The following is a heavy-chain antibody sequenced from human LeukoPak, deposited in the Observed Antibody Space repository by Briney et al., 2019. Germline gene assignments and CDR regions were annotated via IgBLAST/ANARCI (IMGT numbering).Heavy chain of an antibody. CDR1: GFPFSSYW. J-gene: IGHJ4*02. Sequence: GGSLRLSCVASGFPFSSYWMTWVRQAPGKELEWVANIKQDGSKKSYVDSVKGRFTISRENAKNSLYLQMNSRRAGDTAIYYCTRVGYIDEGIDYWGQGTLVTVSS. CDR2: IKQDGSKK. CDR3: TRVGYIDEGIDY. V-gene: IGHV3-7*04. D-gene: IGHD5-24*01.